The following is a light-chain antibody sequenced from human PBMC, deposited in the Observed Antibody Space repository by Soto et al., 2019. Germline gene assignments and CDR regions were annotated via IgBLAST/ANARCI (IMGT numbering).Light chain of an antibody. J-gene: IGKJ1*01. CDR1: QSISSS. V-gene: IGKV3-15*01. CDR3: QQDNNWWT. Sequence: EIVLTQSPGTLSLSTGERATLSCRASQSISSSLAWYQQRPGQAPTLLIYGASTRATGIPARFSGSGSGTEFTLTINSLQSEDFAVYYCQQDNNWWTFGQGTKVDIK. CDR2: GAS.